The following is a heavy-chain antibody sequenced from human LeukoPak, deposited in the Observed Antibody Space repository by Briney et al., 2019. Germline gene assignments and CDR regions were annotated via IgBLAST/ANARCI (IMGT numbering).Heavy chain of an antibody. CDR1: GFTFSSYG. Sequence: GRSLRLSCAASGFTFSSYGMHWVRQAPGKGLEWVAVISYDGSNKYYADSVKGRFTISRDNSKNTLYLQMNSLRAEDTAVYYYAKDPDILTGYFDYWGQGTLVTVSS. CDR2: ISYDGSNK. V-gene: IGHV3-30*18. CDR3: AKDPDILTGYFDY. D-gene: IGHD3-9*01. J-gene: IGHJ4*02.